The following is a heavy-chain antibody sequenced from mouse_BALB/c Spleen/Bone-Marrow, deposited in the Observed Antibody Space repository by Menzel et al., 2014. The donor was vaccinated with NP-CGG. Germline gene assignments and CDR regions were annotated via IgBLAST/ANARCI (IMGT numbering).Heavy chain of an antibody. V-gene: IGHV1-69*01. CDR1: GHTFTDHW. CDR3: ARGGANVDN. CDR2: IDISDSYT. J-gene: IGHJ2*01. Sequence: QVQLKQSGAELVMPGASVKMSCKASGHTFTDHWMHWVKQRPGQGLEWIGAIDISDSYTTNNQKFKGKATLTVDESSSTAYMQLSRLTSEDSAVYYCARGGANVDNWGQGTTLTVSS.